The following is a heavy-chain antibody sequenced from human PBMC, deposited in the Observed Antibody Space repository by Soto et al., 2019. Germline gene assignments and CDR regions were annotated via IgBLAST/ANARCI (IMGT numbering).Heavy chain of an antibody. CDR2: IRSKAYGGTT. CDR1: GFTFGDYA. D-gene: IGHD3-3*01. V-gene: IGHV3-49*03. CDR3: TMSRATDLEWFFDY. Sequence: GGSLRLSCTASGFTFGDYAMSWFRQAPGKGLEWVGFIRSKAYGGTTEYAASVKGRFTISRDDSKSIAYLQMNSLKTEDTAVYYCTMSRATDLEWFFDYWGQGTLVTVSS. J-gene: IGHJ4*02.